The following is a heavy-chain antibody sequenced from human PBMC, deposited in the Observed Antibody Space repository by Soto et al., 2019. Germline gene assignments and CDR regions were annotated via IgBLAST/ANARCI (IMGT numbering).Heavy chain of an antibody. CDR2: ISYDGSNK. J-gene: IGHJ4*02. Sequence: QVQLVESGGGVVQPGRSLRLSCAASGFTFSSYAMHWVRQAPGKGLEWVAVISYDGSNKYYADYVKGRFTISRDNSKNTLYLQMNSLRAEDTAVYYCARDRIAVGFVDYWGQGTRVTVSS. V-gene: IGHV3-30-3*01. D-gene: IGHD6-19*01. CDR3: ARDRIAVGFVDY. CDR1: GFTFSSYA.